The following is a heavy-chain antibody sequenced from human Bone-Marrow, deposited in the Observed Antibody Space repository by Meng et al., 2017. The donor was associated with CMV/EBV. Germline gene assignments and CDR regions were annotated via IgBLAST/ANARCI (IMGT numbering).Heavy chain of an antibody. V-gene: IGHV1-18*01. CDR3: ARDGFMITFGGASAY. CDR1: NYTFTSYG. J-gene: IGHJ4*02. Sequence: ASVKVSCKASNYTFTSYGITWVRQAPGQGLEWTGWISAYNGNTNYAQKRQGRVTMTTDTSTSTAYMELRSLRSDDTAVYYCARDGFMITFGGASAYWGQGTLVTVSS. CDR2: ISAYNGNT. D-gene: IGHD3-16*01.